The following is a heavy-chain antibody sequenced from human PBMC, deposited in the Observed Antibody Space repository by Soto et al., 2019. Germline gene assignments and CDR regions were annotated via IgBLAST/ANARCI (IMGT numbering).Heavy chain of an antibody. D-gene: IGHD2-15*01. CDR2: MNPNSGNT. J-gene: IGHJ6*03. Sequence: GASVKVSCKASGYTFTSYDINWVRQATGQGLEWMGWMNPNSGNTGYAQKFQGRVTMTRNTSISTAYMGLSSLRSEDTAVYYCARATFMVGVVAVIPGYYMDVGGKGPTVTVPS. V-gene: IGHV1-8*01. CDR3: ARATFMVGVVAVIPGYYMDV. CDR1: GYTFTSYD.